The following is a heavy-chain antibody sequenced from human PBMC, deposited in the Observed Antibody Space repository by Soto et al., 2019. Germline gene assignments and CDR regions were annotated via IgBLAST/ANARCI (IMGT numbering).Heavy chain of an antibody. Sequence: PGGSLRLSCAASGFTFSSYGMHWVRQAPGKGLEWVSYISSSSSTIYYADSVKGRFTISRDNAKNSLYLQMNSLRDEDTAVYYCARGNPITMIVVVAPDFDYWGQGTLVTVSS. CDR2: ISSSSSTI. V-gene: IGHV3-48*02. CDR1: GFTFSSYG. D-gene: IGHD3-22*01. CDR3: ARGNPITMIVVVAPDFDY. J-gene: IGHJ4*02.